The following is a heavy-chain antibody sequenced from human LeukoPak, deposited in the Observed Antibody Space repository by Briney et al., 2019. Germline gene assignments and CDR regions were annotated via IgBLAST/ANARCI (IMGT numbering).Heavy chain of an antibody. CDR3: ARTIFGVVIDYYYYYMDV. D-gene: IGHD3-3*01. V-gene: IGHV1-69*05. J-gene: IGHJ6*03. CDR1: GGTFSSYA. CDR2: IIPIFETP. Sequence: SAKVSCKASGGTFSSYAISWVRQAPGQGLEWMGGIIPIFETPNYAQKFQGRVTITTDESTSTAYMELSSLRSDDTAVYYCARTIFGVVIDYYYYYMDVWGKGTTVTVSS.